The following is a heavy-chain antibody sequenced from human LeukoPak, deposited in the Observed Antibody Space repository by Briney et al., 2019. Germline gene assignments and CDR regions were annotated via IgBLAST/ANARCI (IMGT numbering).Heavy chain of an antibody. CDR1: GFTFSSYG. J-gene: IGHJ4*02. Sequence: GGSLRLSCAASGFTFSSYGMHWVRQAPGKGLEWVAFIRYDGSNKYYADSVKGRFTISRDNSKNTLYLQMNSLRAEDTAVYYCAKEIAVADLFDYWGQGTLVTVSS. V-gene: IGHV3-30*02. CDR2: IRYDGSNK. CDR3: AKEIAVADLFDY. D-gene: IGHD6-19*01.